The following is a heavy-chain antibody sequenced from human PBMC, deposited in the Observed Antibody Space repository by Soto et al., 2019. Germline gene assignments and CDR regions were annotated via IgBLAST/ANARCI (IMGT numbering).Heavy chain of an antibody. CDR3: ARADYGENNWFDP. CDR2: INVHDGNT. CDR1: GCNFKVYG. J-gene: IGHJ5*02. V-gene: IGHV1-18*01. D-gene: IGHD4-17*01. Sequence: ASVKVSCKGSGCNFKVYGISWVRQAPGEGLEWMGWINVHDGNTNFAQKFKGRITLTTDTSTDTAYMELWSLRSDDTAMYYCARADYGENNWFDPWGQGTQVTVS.